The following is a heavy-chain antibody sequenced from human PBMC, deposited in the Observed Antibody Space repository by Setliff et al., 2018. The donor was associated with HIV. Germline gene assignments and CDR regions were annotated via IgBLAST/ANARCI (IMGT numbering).Heavy chain of an antibody. CDR3: ARDGYSSSWYVISGSFDY. Sequence: TSETLSLTCIVSGGSISSSSYYWGWFRQPPGKGLEWIGTVYYSGSTYYNPSLKSRVTISVDTSENQFSLKLSFVTAADTAVYYCARDGYSSSWYVISGSFDYWGQGILVTVSS. D-gene: IGHD6-13*01. J-gene: IGHJ4*02. CDR2: VYYSGST. V-gene: IGHV4-39*07. CDR1: GGSISSSSYY.